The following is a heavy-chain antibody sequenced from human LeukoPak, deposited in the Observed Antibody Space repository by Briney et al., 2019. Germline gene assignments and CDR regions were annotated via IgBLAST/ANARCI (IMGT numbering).Heavy chain of an antibody. CDR2: IYYSGST. V-gene: IGHV4-59*01. J-gene: IGHJ5*02. Sequence: SETLSLTSTASGGSISSYYWSWIRQPPGKGLEWIGYIYYSGSTNYNPSLKSRVTISVDTSKNQFSLKLSSVTAADTAVYYCARVSSSWYPDWFDPWGQGTLVTVSS. D-gene: IGHD6-13*01. CDR1: GGSISSYY. CDR3: ARVSSSWYPDWFDP.